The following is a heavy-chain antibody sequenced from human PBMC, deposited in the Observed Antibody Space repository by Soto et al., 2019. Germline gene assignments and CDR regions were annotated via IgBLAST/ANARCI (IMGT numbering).Heavy chain of an antibody. CDR3: ASTSYDILTGYHGGYYYYDLDV. D-gene: IGHD3-9*01. V-gene: IGHV1-2*04. CDR2: LNPNTGGT. Sequence: GASVEVSCKASGYTFSGNYMHWVRQAPGQGLEWMGRLNPNTGGTNYAQKFQGWVIMTRDTSISTAYIELRRLRSDDTAVYYCASTSYDILTGYHGGYYYYDLDVWGQGTKLTVS. CDR1: GYTFSGNY. J-gene: IGHJ6*02.